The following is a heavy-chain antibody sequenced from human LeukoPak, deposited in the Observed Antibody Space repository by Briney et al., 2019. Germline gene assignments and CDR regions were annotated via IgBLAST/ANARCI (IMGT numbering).Heavy chain of an antibody. CDR2: ISSSSSFI. CDR3: ARDDTMYSSSWYNYYYYGMDV. V-gene: IGHV3-21*01. CDR1: GFTFSSYS. D-gene: IGHD6-13*01. Sequence: GGSLRLACVASGFTFSSYSMNWVRQAPGKGLEWVSSISSSSSFIYYADSVKGRFTISRDNAKNSLYLQMNSLRDEDTAVYYCARDDTMYSSSWYNYYYYGMDVWGKGTTVTVSS. J-gene: IGHJ6*04.